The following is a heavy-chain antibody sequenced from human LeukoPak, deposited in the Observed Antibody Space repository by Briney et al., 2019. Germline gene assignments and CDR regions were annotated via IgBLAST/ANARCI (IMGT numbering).Heavy chain of an antibody. CDR2: INPNSGGT. D-gene: IGHD3-22*01. CDR3: ARSPRAYDSSPPDY. Sequence: GASVKVSCKTSGYTFTGYYVHWVRQAPGQGLEWMGWINPNSGGTNYAQKFQGRVTMTRDTSISTAYMELSRLRSDDTAMYYCARSPRAYDSSPPDYWGQGTLVTVSS. CDR1: GYTFTGYY. J-gene: IGHJ4*02. V-gene: IGHV1-2*02.